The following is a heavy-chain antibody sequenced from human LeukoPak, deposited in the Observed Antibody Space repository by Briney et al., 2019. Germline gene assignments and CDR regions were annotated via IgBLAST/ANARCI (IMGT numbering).Heavy chain of an antibody. CDR1: GYSIRSSNY. CDR2: IHYLGNT. CDR3: ARVLIVVVTEEYDAFDI. J-gene: IGHJ3*02. Sequence: SETLSLTCAVSGYSIRSSNYWGWIRQPPGKGLEWIGNIHYLGNTYYNQSLKNRVTISLDTSKNEFSLKLGSVTAADTAVYYCARVLIVVVTEEYDAFDIWGQGTMVTVSS. D-gene: IGHD2-21*02. V-gene: IGHV4-38-2*01.